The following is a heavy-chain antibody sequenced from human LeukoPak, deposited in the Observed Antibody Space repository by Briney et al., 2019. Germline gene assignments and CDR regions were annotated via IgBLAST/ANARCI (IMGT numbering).Heavy chain of an antibody. CDR3: ASRDYGDYHFDY. V-gene: IGHV3-21*01. D-gene: IGHD4-17*01. CDR2: ISSSSSYI. Sequence: GGSLRLSCAASGFTFSSYSMNWVRQAPGKGLEWVSSISSSSSYIYYADSVKGRFTISRDNAKNSLYLQMNSLRAEDTAVYYCASRDYGDYHFDYWGQGTLVTVSS. CDR1: GFTFSSYS. J-gene: IGHJ4*02.